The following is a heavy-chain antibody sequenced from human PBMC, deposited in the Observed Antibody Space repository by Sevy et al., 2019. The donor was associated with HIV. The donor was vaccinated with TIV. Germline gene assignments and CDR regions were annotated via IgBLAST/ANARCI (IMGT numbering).Heavy chain of an antibody. Sequence: GGSLRLSCAASAFTFSTYWMSWVRQAPGKGVEWVANIKQDGSEKYYVDSVKGRFTISRDNAKNSLYLQMNSLRAEDTAVYYCARDHSSTSLWKGITGTFTDYWGQGTLVTVSS. D-gene: IGHD1-7*01. CDR3: ARDHSSTSLWKGITGTFTDY. CDR1: AFTFSTYW. V-gene: IGHV3-7*01. J-gene: IGHJ4*02. CDR2: IKQDGSEK.